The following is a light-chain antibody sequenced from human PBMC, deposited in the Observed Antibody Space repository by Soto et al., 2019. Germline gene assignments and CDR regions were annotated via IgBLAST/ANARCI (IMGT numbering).Light chain of an antibody. J-gene: IGKJ5*01. CDR2: GAF. CDR3: QQYVSLPIT. V-gene: IGKV3-20*01. Sequence: DIWLTQSPATLSLSPGERATLSCRASQSVSSYLAWYQQKPGQAPRLLIYGAFSRATGIPDRFSGSGSGTDFTLTINRVAPEDFAVYYCQQYVSLPITFGQGTRLEIK. CDR1: QSVSSY.